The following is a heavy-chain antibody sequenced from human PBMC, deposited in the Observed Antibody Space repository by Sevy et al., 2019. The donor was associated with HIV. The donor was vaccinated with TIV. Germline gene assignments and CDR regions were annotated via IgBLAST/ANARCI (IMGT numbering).Heavy chain of an antibody. V-gene: IGHV4-39*01. CDR1: GGPISSSSYY. Sequence: SETLSLTCTVSGGPISSSSYYWGWIRQPPGKGLEWIGSIYYSGSTYYNPSLKSRVTISVDTSKNQFSLKLSSVTAADTAVYYCARLTQLSGWYLGFDYWGQGTLVTVSS. J-gene: IGHJ4*02. D-gene: IGHD6-19*01. CDR3: ARLTQLSGWYLGFDY. CDR2: IYYSGST.